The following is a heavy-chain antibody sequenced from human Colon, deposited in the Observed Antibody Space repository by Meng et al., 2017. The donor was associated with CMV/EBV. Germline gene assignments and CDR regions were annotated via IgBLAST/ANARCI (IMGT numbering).Heavy chain of an antibody. CDR1: GFAFNQHA. D-gene: IGHD5-18*01. J-gene: IGHJ3*02. Sequence: GGSLRLSCAGSGFAFNQHAMNWVRQTPGKGLEWVALISYDRSSEHHADSVKGRFTISRDNSKDTVYLQMNSLRVDDTAIYYCARDRTAMGYDAFDMWGQGTMVTVSS. CDR3: ARDRTAMGYDAFDM. V-gene: IGHV3-30-3*01. CDR2: ISYDRSSE.